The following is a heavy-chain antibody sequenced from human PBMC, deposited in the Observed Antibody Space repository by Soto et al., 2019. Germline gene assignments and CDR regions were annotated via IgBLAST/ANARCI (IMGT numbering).Heavy chain of an antibody. CDR1: GFTFSSYA. CDR3: AKALGRGAPAVAGTGNYYYYYGMDV. D-gene: IGHD6-19*01. CDR2: ISGSGGST. Sequence: GGSLRLSCAASGFTFSSYAMSWVRQAPGKGLEWVSAISGSGGSTYYADSVKGRFTISRDNSKNTLYLQMSSLRAEDTAVYYCAKALGRGAPAVAGTGNYYYYYGMDVWGQGTTVTVSS. V-gene: IGHV3-23*01. J-gene: IGHJ6*02.